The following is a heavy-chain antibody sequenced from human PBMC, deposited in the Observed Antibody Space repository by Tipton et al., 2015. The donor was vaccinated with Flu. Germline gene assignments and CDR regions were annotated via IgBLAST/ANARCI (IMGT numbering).Heavy chain of an antibody. CDR2: IYDSGST. CDR3: ARRDYDILTGSRAFDI. Sequence: TLSLTCTVSGGSITTYYWSWIRQSPGKGLEWIGYIYDSGSTNYNPSLKSRVTISVDTSKNKFSLKLTSVTAADTAVYYCARRDYDILTGSRAFDIGGHGTMVTVSP. D-gene: IGHD3-9*01. J-gene: IGHJ3*02. V-gene: IGHV4-59*08. CDR1: GGSITTYY.